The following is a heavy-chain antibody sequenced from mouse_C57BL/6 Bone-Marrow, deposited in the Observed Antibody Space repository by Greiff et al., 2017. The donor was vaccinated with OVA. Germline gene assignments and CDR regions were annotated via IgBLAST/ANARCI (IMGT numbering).Heavy chain of an antibody. CDR2: IYPGSGST. J-gene: IGHJ3*01. Sequence: QVQLQQPGAELVKPGASVKMSCKASGYTFTSYWITWVKQRPGQGLEWIGDIYPGSGSTNYNEKFKSKATLTVDTSSSTAYMQLSSLTSEDSAVYYCARRSELGLGREFAYWAKGLWSLSLQ. CDR3: ARRSELGLGREFAY. D-gene: IGHD4-1*01. CDR1: GYTFTSYW. V-gene: IGHV1-55*01.